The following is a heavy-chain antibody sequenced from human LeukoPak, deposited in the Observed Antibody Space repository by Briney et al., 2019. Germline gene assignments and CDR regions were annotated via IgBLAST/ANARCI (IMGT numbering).Heavy chain of an antibody. Sequence: GGSLRLSCAASGLTFSSYEMNWVRQAPGKGLDWVSYISSSGSAIYYADSVRGRFTISRDNAKNSLYLQMNSLRAEDTAVYYCARARRDCSGGSCYPDYNWFDPWGQGTLVTVSS. V-gene: IGHV3-48*03. D-gene: IGHD2-15*01. CDR2: ISSSGSAI. CDR3: ARARRDCSGGSCYPDYNWFDP. CDR1: GLTFSSYE. J-gene: IGHJ5*02.